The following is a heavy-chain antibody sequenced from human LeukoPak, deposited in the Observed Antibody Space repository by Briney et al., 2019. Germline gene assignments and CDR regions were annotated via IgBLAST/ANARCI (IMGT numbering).Heavy chain of an antibody. J-gene: IGHJ2*01. D-gene: IGHD2-15*01. CDR3: TKEFCGSRAACAGGSYYDF. Sequence: GGSLRLSCEGSGFIVNENHVNWVRQAPGKGLEWVSGISKISGYRLYSDSVKGRFTISREDAANSLYLQMRSLGAGDTALYYCTKEFCGSRAACAGGSYYDFWGRGALVTVSS. V-gene: IGHV3-21*01. CDR2: ISKISGYR. CDR1: GFIVNENH.